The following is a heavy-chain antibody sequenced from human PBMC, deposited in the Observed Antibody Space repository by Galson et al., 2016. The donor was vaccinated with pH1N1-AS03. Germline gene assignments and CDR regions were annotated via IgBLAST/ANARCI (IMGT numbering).Heavy chain of an antibody. CDR1: GFTFNRHA. CDR3: ARAVGGGDSF. V-gene: IGHV3-30*03. Sequence: SLRLSCAASGFTFNRHAMHWVRQAPGKGLEWVAIMSYDGSTKYYTDSVRDRFTISRDNSKKTLYLHMNSLRDEDTAVYYCARAVGGGDSFWGQGTLVTVSA. CDR2: MSYDGSTK. D-gene: IGHD4-23*01. J-gene: IGHJ4*02.